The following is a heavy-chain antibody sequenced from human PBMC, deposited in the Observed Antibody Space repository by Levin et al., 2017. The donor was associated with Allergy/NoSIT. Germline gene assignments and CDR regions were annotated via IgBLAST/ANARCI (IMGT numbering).Heavy chain of an antibody. J-gene: IGHJ6*02. Sequence: GGSLRLSCASSGFSISIYAMHWVRQAPGKGLEWVAVIGFDGSNKYYGDSVKGRFTISRDNSKNALFLQMNGLRPEDTAVYYCAKQNGSGTDYYYYGLDVWGQGTTVTV. CDR3: AKQNGSGTDYYYYGLDV. CDR2: IGFDGSNK. CDR1: GFSISIYA. D-gene: IGHD3-10*01. V-gene: IGHV3-30*18.